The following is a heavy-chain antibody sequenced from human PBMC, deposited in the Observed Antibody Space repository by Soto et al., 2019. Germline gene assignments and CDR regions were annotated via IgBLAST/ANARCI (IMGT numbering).Heavy chain of an antibody. Sequence: SETLSLTCTVSGGSINNNNYYWAWIRQPPGKGLSWIASIYYDGSTHYNSSLKSRVTISRDTSKNHFSLRLTSMTAADTAAYYCATVLVGATRHPDSDSWGQGTLVTSPQ. V-gene: IGHV4-39*02. CDR1: GGSINNNNYY. J-gene: IGHJ4*02. CDR3: ATVLVGATRHPDSDS. CDR2: IYYDGST. D-gene: IGHD2-15*01.